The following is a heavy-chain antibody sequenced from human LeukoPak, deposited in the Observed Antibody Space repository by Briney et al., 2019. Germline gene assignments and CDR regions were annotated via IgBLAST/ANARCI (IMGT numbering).Heavy chain of an antibody. Sequence: SETLSLTCTVSGVSINTYYASWIRQAPGKGLEFIGFIYNGGNTNYNPSLKSRATISVDTSNNQFSLRLTSVTAADTAMYYCAAGPWELDFWGQGTMVTVSS. CDR3: AAGPWELDF. J-gene: IGHJ3*01. D-gene: IGHD1-26*01. CDR2: IYNGGNT. CDR1: GVSINTYY. V-gene: IGHV4-4*09.